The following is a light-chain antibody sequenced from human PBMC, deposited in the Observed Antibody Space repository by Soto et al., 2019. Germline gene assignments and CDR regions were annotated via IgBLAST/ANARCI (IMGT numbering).Light chain of an antibody. J-gene: IGLJ2*01. CDR1: SSDIGSYNL. Sequence: QSALTQPASVSGSPGQSITISCTGTSSDIGSYNLVSWYQQHPGKAPKFMIYEGSKRPSGVSNRFSGSKSGNTASLTISGLQAEDEADYYCQSYDSSLSGVVFGGGTQLTVL. V-gene: IGLV2-14*02. CDR2: EGS. CDR3: QSYDSSLSGVV.